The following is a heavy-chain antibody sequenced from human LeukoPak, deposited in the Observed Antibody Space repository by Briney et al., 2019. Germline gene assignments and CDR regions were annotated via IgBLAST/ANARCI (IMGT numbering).Heavy chain of an antibody. CDR2: KYYSGSA. D-gene: IGHD2-2*01. Sequence: SQTLSLTCNVSGVSVSDGRYYWTWIRQHPGKGLEWIGYKYYSGSAKYNPSLKSRLTISIDTSKNQFSLQLSSVTAADTATYYCATPYCSGISCLDVFNVWGQGTRVTVSS. V-gene: IGHV4-31*03. CDR1: GVSVSDGRYY. CDR3: ATPYCSGISCLDVFNV. J-gene: IGHJ3*01.